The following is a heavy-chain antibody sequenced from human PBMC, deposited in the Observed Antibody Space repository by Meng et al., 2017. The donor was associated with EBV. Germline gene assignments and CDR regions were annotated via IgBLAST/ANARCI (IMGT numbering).Heavy chain of an antibody. J-gene: IGHJ4*02. V-gene: IGHV1-69*01. CDR2: LIPMSDAP. D-gene: IGHD3-10*01. Sequence: QWRWVQSGAEVKKPGSSVKASCKTSGGTFRSDAVSWVRQAPGQGLEWMGGLIPMSDAPHYAQKFQGRVTMTADESTNTHYMDLSGLRFEDTAVYYCASESGRGFTPDYWGQGTLVTVSS. CDR3: ASESGRGFTPDY. CDR1: GGTFRSDA.